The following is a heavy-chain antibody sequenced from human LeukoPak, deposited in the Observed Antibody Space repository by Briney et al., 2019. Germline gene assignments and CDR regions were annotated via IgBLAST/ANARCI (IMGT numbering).Heavy chain of an antibody. CDR2: IYHSGST. D-gene: IGHD3-9*01. CDR3: ARGDTYYDILTGYYNGKSVDY. Sequence: PSETLSLTCTVSGGSISSSSYYWGWIRQPPGKGLEWIGSIYHSGSTNYNPSLNSRVTISVDKSKNQFSLKLSSVTAADTAVYYCARGDTYYDILTGYYNGKSVDYWGQGTLVTVSS. CDR1: GGSISSSSYY. V-gene: IGHV4-39*07. J-gene: IGHJ4*02.